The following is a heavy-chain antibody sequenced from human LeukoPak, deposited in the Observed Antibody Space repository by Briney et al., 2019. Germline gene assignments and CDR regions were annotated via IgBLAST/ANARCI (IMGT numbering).Heavy chain of an antibody. D-gene: IGHD3-3*01. CDR3: ARTPHKTTISQTWSGAWFDP. CDR2: IIPIFGTA. V-gene: IGHV1-69*13. CDR1: GGTFSSYA. J-gene: IGHJ5*02. Sequence: GASVKVSCKASGGTFSSYAISRVRQAPGQGLEWMGGIIPIFGTANYAQKFQGRVTITADESTSTAYMELSSLRSEDTAAYYCARTPHKTTISQTWSGAWFDPWGQGTLVTVSS.